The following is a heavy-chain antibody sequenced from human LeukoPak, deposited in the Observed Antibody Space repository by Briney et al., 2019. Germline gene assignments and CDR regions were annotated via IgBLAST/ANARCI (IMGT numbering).Heavy chain of an antibody. Sequence: SETLSLTCTVSGGSISSYYWSWIRQPPGKGLEWIGYIYNSGSTNYNPSLKSRVTISVDTSRNQFSLKLSSVTAADTAVYYCARKGGSHDYWGQGTLVTVSS. CDR3: ARKGGSHDY. J-gene: IGHJ4*02. D-gene: IGHD1-26*01. CDR1: GGSISSYY. V-gene: IGHV4-59*08. CDR2: IYNSGST.